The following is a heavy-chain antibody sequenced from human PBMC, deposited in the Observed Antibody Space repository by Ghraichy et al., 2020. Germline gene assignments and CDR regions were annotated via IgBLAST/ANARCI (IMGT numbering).Heavy chain of an antibody. CDR2: ISSSSSTI. V-gene: IGHV3-48*02. CDR1: GFTFSSYS. D-gene: IGHD5-24*01. CDR3: AREIRDGYKKDLDY. Sequence: GGSLRLSCAASGFTFSSYSMNWVRQAPGKGLEWVSYISSSSSTIYYADSVKGRFTISRDNAKNSLYLQMNSLRDEDTAVYYCAREIRDGYKKDLDYWGQGTLVTVSS. J-gene: IGHJ4*02.